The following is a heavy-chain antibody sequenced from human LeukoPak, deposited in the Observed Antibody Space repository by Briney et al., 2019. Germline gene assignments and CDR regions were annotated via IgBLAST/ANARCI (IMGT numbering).Heavy chain of an antibody. J-gene: IGHJ6*02. V-gene: IGHV3-9*01. CDR1: GFTFSSYA. CDR2: ISWNSGSI. CDR3: AKALYGSEMDV. D-gene: IGHD3-10*01. Sequence: GGSLRLSCAASGFTFSSYAMSWVRQAPGKGLEWVSGISWNSGSIGYADSVKGRFTISRDNAKNSLYLQMNSLRADDTALYYCAKALYGSEMDVWGQGTTVIVSS.